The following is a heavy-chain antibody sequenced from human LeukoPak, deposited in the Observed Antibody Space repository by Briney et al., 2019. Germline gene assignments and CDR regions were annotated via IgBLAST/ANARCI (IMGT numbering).Heavy chain of an antibody. J-gene: IGHJ3*02. V-gene: IGHV1-2*02. CDR2: INPNSGGT. CDR1: GYTFTGYY. D-gene: IGHD3-3*01. Sequence: ASVKVSCKASGYTFTGYYIHWVRQAPGQGLEWMGWINPNSGGTNYAQKFQGRVTMTRDTSISTAYMELSRLRSDDTAVYYCARVSDYDFWSGYYYLGAFDIWGQGTMVTVSS. CDR3: ARVSDYDFWSGYYYLGAFDI.